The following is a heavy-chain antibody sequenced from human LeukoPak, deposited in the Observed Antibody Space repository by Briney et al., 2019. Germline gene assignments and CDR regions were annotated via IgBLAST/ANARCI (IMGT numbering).Heavy chain of an antibody. J-gene: IGHJ4*02. D-gene: IGHD6-19*01. CDR3: ARGFYVGYNSGWYYFDY. CDR1: GFTFSSYA. CDR2: ISVIGGST. Sequence: GGSLRLSCAASGFTFSSYAMSWVRQAPGKGLEWVSPISVIGGSTYYADSVKGRFTISRDNSKNTLYLQMNGLRAEDTAVYYCARGFYVGYNSGWYYFDYWGQGTLVTVSS. V-gene: IGHV3-23*01.